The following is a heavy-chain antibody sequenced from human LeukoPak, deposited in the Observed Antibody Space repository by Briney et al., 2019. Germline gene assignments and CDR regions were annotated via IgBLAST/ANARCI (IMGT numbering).Heavy chain of an antibody. CDR2: IYTSGST. CDR1: GGSISSYY. V-gene: IGHV4-4*07. Sequence: GSLRLSCTVSGGSISSYYWSWIRQPAGKGLEWIGRIYTSGSTNYNPSLKSRVTMSVDTSKNQFSLKLSSVTAADTAVYYCARDHCSGGSCYFPLDYWGQGTLVTVSS. CDR3: ARDHCSGGSCYFPLDY. J-gene: IGHJ4*02. D-gene: IGHD2-15*01.